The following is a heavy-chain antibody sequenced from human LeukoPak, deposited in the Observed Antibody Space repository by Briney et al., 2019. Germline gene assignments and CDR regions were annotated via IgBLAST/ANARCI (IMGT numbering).Heavy chain of an antibody. CDR2: IYYSGST. J-gene: IGHJ1*01. V-gene: IGHV4-30-4*01. CDR1: GGSISSGDYY. D-gene: IGHD4-17*01. Sequence: SQTLSLTCTVSGGSISSGDYYWSWIRQPPGKGLEWIGYIYYSGSTYYNPSLKSRVTISVDTSKNQFSLKLSSVTAADTAVYYCARGNYGDYGEDFQHWGQGTLVTVSS. CDR3: ARGNYGDYGEDFQH.